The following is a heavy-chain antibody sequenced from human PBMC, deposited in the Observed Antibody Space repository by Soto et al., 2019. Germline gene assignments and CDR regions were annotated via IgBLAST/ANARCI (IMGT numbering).Heavy chain of an antibody. CDR2: IWYDGGNK. CDR3: ARDRCSSSNCYAHYYDMDV. V-gene: IGHV3-33*01. CDR1: GFTFTNYG. D-gene: IGHD2-2*01. J-gene: IGHJ6*02. Sequence: GGSLRLSCEASGFTFTNYGMHWVRQAPGKGLEWVAVIWYDGGNKYYADSVEGRFTISRDNSENMVYLQMNSLRAEDTAVYYCARDRCSSSNCYAHYYDMDVWRQGTTVTVSS.